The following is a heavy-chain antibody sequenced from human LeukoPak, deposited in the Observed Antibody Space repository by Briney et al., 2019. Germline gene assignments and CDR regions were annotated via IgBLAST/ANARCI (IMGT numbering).Heavy chain of an antibody. V-gene: IGHV1-2*02. J-gene: IGHJ6*03. Sequence: ASVKVSCKASGYTFTGYYMHWVRQAPGQGLEWMGWINPNSGGTNYAQKFQGRVTMTRDTSISTAYMELSRLRSDDTAVYYCARGPPWGGSYYYYMDVWGKGTTVTVSS. CDR2: INPNSGGT. D-gene: IGHD3-16*01. CDR1: GYTFTGYY. CDR3: ARGPPWGGSYYYYMDV.